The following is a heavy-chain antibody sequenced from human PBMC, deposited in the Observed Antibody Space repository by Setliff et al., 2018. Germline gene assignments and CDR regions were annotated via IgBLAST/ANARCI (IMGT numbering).Heavy chain of an antibody. V-gene: IGHV4-59*02. D-gene: IGHD2-15*01. Sequence: PSETLSLTCTVSGASVRSHYWSWIRQPPGKGLEWIGFIFYSGDTKSNPSLKSRVTMSVDTSKNQFSLKLSSVTAADTAVYYCAGVYCDGGGCYSNWYDPWGQGTLVTVSS. CDR3: AGVYCDGGGCYSNWYDP. CDR1: GASVRSHY. J-gene: IGHJ5*02. CDR2: IFYSGDT.